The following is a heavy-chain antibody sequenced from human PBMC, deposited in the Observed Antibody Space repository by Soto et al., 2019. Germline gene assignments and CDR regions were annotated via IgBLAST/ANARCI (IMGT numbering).Heavy chain of an antibody. CDR1: GFTVSSNY. Sequence: GVSLRLSFSASGFTVSSNYMSWVRQAPGKGLEWVSVIYSGDSTYYADSVKGRFTISRDNSKNTLYLQMNSLRAKDTAVYYCARAPSRDGYGTYFDYWGQGTLVTVSS. CDR3: ARAPSRDGYGTYFDY. V-gene: IGHV3-53*01. D-gene: IGHD5-12*01. J-gene: IGHJ4*02. CDR2: IYSGDST.